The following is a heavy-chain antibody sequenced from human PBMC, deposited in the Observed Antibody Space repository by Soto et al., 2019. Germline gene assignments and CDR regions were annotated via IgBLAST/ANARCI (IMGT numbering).Heavy chain of an antibody. CDR2: INDSGDRT. Sequence: EVQLLESGGGLVQPGGSLRLSCAASGFSFSNYAMSWVRQAPGKGLEWVSAINDSGDRTYYADSVKGRFTISRDNSKNTVYLQMNSLRAEDTAEYYCAKYHTPAPSFSVPTPSMWTSYQYGMDVWGQGTTVTVSS. V-gene: IGHV3-23*01. J-gene: IGHJ6*02. D-gene: IGHD2-15*01. CDR3: AKYHTPAPSFSVPTPSMWTSYQYGMDV. CDR1: GFSFSNYA.